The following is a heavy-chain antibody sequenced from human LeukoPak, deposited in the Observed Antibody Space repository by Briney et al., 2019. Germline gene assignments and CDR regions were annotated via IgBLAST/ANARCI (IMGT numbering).Heavy chain of an antibody. J-gene: IGHJ4*02. CDR3: ASLSHLYFDY. Sequence: PSETLSLTCAVSAYSISSTYYWGWIRQPPGKGLEWIGSIYHSGSTYYNPSLKSRVTISIDTSKNQFSLKLSSVTAADTAVYYCASLSHLYFDYWGQGTLVTVSS. CDR2: IYHSGST. V-gene: IGHV4-38-2*01. CDR1: AYSISSTYY.